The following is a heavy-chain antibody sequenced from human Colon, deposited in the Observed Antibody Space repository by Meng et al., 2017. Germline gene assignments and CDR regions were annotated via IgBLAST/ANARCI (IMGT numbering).Heavy chain of an antibody. CDR1: GGSISSSSYY. CDR3: AVWFGELLSGNWFDP. CDR2: IYYSGST. J-gene: IGHJ5*02. D-gene: IGHD3-10*01. Sequence: RLQLQESGPGLGKPSATLSLTCTVSGGSISSSSYYWGWIRQPPGKGLEWIGSIYYSGSTDYNPSLKSRVTISVDTSKNQFSLKLSSVTAADTAVYYCAVWFGELLSGNWFDPWGQGTLVTVSS. V-gene: IGHV4-39*06.